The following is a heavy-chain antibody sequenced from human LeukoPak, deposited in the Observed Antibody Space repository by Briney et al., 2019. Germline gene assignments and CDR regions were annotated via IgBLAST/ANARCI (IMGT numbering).Heavy chain of an antibody. Sequence: SETLSLTCTVSGASITSSRFYWGWIRQPPGRGLEWVGTIYYSGSTYYNPSLKSRVTISVDTSKNQFSLKLSSVTAADTAVYFCARHGDYKSLTAYYDYWGQGTLVTVSS. CDR2: IYYSGST. J-gene: IGHJ4*02. D-gene: IGHD3-9*01. CDR1: GASITSSRFY. CDR3: ARHGDYKSLTAYYDY. V-gene: IGHV4-39*01.